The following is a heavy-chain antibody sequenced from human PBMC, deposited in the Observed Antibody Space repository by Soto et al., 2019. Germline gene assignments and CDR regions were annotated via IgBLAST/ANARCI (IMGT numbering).Heavy chain of an antibody. CDR1: GFTFSSYV. D-gene: IGHD3-16*01. Sequence: VQLVESGGGVAQPGESLRLSCVASGFTFSSYVIHWVRQAPGKGLEWVALISTEGTEKHYPGSVRGRFTISRDNSKNXXYLQMNSLRTEDTAVYYRVKDGGTLPSVVNYPFEIWGQGTKVTVSS. J-gene: IGHJ3*02. V-gene: IGHV3-30*14. CDR2: ISTEGTEK. CDR3: VKDGGTLPSVVNYPFEI.